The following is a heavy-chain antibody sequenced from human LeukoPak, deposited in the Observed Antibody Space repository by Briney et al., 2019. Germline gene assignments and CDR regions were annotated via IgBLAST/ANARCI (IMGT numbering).Heavy chain of an antibody. J-gene: IGHJ4*02. Sequence: ASVKVSCKASGYTFTGYYMHWVRQAPGQGLEWMGWINPNSGGTNYAQKFQGRVTMTRDTSISTAYMELSRLRSDDTAVYYCAILPTAVAPQGGDYWGQGTLVTVSS. D-gene: IGHD6-19*01. V-gene: IGHV1-2*02. CDR1: GYTFTGYY. CDR2: INPNSGGT. CDR3: AILPTAVAPQGGDY.